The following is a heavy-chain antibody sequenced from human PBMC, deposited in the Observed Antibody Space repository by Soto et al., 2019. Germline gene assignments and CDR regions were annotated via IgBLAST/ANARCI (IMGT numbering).Heavy chain of an antibody. CDR1: GGSFSGYY. CDR2: INHSGST. CDR3: ARGGSTSCYRCVAFDI. J-gene: IGHJ3*02. D-gene: IGHD2-2*01. V-gene: IGHV4-34*01. Sequence: PSETLSLTCAVYGGSFSGYYWSWIRQPPGKGLEWIGEINHSGSTNYNPSLKSRVTISVDTSKYQFSLKLSSVTAADTALYYCARGGSTSCYRCVAFDIWGQGRMVTVSS.